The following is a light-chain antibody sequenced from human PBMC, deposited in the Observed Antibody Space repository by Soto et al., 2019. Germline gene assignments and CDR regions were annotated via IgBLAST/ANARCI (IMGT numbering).Light chain of an antibody. CDR1: QSISGN. Sequence: ELMMTQSPATLSVSPGERATLSCRASQSISGNIAWYQEKPGQAPRLLIYAASIRASGIPARFSGTGFGREFNLSISSLQAEDSAVYYCQQYNSWTLISVGQGTRLEIK. CDR2: AAS. J-gene: IGKJ5*01. CDR3: QQYNSWTLIS. V-gene: IGKV3-15*01.